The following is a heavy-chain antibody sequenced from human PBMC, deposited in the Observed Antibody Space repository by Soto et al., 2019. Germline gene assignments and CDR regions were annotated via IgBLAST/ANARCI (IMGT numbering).Heavy chain of an antibody. Sequence: GPTLVNPTQTLTLTCTFSGFSLTTSGAGVGRIRQPPGKALEWLALIYWDDDKRYRPSLKTRLTVTKDTSENQVVLTMTNMDPVDTATYYCALNFYGSGSYRDHDFDYWGQGTLVTVS. D-gene: IGHD3-10*01. CDR1: GFSLTTSGAG. J-gene: IGHJ4*02. CDR2: IYWDDDK. CDR3: ALNFYGSGSYRDHDFDY. V-gene: IGHV2-5*02.